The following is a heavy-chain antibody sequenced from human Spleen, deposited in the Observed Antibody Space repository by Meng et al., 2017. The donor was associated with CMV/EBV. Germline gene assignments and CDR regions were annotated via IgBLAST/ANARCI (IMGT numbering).Heavy chain of an antibody. D-gene: IGHD2-2*01. Sequence: GGSLRLSCGASGFTFSNYGMHWVRQAPGKGLEWLAFIRYDGSNKNYADSVKARFIISRDNNKNTLYLQMSSLRAEDTAMYYCAKDGSTPKRKIVGAPTSEYYFDYWGQGTLVTVSS. CDR3: AKDGSTPKRKIVGAPTSEYYFDY. CDR2: IRYDGSNK. CDR1: GFTFSNYG. J-gene: IGHJ4*02. V-gene: IGHV3-30*02.